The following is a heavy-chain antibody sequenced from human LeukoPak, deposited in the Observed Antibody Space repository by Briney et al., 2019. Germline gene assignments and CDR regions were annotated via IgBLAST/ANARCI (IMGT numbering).Heavy chain of an antibody. J-gene: IGHJ4*02. CDR3: ARRPSGSFDY. D-gene: IGHD1-26*01. V-gene: IGHV1-2*02. CDR2: IHPNSGGT. CDR1: GYTFTGYY. Sequence: AASVKVSCKASGYTFTGYYIHWVRQAPGQGLEWMGWIHPNSGGTKYAQKFQGRVTMTRDTSISTAYMELSSLRPDDTAVYFCARRPSGSFDYWGQGTLVTVSS.